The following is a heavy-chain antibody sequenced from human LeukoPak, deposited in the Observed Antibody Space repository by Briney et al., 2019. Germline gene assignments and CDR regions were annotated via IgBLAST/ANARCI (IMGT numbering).Heavy chain of an antibody. D-gene: IGHD1-14*01. CDR2: ISASNGYT. J-gene: IGHJ4*02. CDR1: GYTFTSYG. V-gene: IGHV1-18*01. CDR3: ARDPRLAPTGLFDY. Sequence: GASVKVSCKASGYTFTSYGISWVRQAPGQGLEWMGWISASNGYTNYAQKLQGRVTMTTDTSTSTAYMGLRSLRSDDTAVYYCARDPRLAPTGLFDYWGQGTLVTVSS.